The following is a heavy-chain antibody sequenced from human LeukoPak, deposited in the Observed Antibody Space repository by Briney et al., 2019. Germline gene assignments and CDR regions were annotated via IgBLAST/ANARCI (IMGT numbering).Heavy chain of an antibody. CDR1: GFTFSSYG. Sequence: GGSLRLSCAASGFTFSSYGMHWVRQAPGKGLEWVAFIRYDGSNKYYADSVKGRFTISRDNSMYLQMNSLRAEDTAVYYCANIPNSFGPDYWGQGSLVTVSS. CDR2: IRYDGSNK. V-gene: IGHV3-30*02. J-gene: IGHJ4*02. D-gene: IGHD3-16*01. CDR3: ANIPNSFGPDY.